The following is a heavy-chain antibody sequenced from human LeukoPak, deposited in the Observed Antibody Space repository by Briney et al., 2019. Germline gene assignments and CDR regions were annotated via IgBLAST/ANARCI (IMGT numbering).Heavy chain of an antibody. CDR2: IYYSGST. D-gene: IGHD4-17*01. CDR3: ARLQDGDYRRLGVNWFDP. V-gene: IGHV4-59*01. Sequence: PSETLSLTCTVSGGSISSYYWSWIRQPPGKGLEGIGYIYYSGSTNYNPSLKSRVTISVDTSKNQFSLKLSSVTAADTAVYYCARLQDGDYRRLGVNWFDPWGQGTLVTVSS. J-gene: IGHJ5*02. CDR1: GGSISSYY.